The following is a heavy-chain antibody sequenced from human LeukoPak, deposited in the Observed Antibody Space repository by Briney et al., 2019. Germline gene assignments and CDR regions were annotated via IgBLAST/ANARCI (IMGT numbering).Heavy chain of an antibody. CDR1: GFTLSTSS. D-gene: IGHD6-19*01. CDR2: IGGSGGSS. J-gene: IGHJ4*02. Sequence: GGALRLSCSGSGFTLSTSSLGRVRPAPGKGLGWVSAIGGSGGSSFYADSVKGRFTVSRDNSKNTLYLQMNSLRAEDTAVYYCAGRIAVAGTLEFWGQGTLVTVSS. CDR3: AGRIAVAGTLEF. V-gene: IGHV3-23*01.